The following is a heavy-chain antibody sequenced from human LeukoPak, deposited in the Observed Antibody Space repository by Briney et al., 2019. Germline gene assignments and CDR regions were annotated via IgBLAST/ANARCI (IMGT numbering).Heavy chain of an antibody. CDR1: GFTFSSYW. Sequence: GGSLRLSCAASGFTFSSYWMSWVRQAPGKGLEWVANIKQDGSEKYYVDSVKGRFTISRDNAKNSLYLQMNSLRAEDTAVYYCARGKHYHDSSGYYYGPPYYFDYWGQGTLVTVSS. V-gene: IGHV3-7*01. CDR3: ARGKHYHDSSGYYYGPPYYFDY. D-gene: IGHD3-22*01. J-gene: IGHJ4*02. CDR2: IKQDGSEK.